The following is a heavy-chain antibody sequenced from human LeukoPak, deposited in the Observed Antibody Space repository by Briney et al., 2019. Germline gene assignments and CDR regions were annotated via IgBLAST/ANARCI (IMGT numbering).Heavy chain of an antibody. Sequence: SETLSLTCTVSGGSISSGSYYWSWIRQPAGKGLEWIGRIYTSGSTNYNPSLKSRVTISLDTSKNQFSLKLSSVTAADTAVYYCASHGRGPLLDGRYYYYMDVWGKGTTVTVSS. V-gene: IGHV4-61*02. CDR2: IYTSGST. D-gene: IGHD6-19*01. CDR3: ASHGRGPLLDGRYYYYMDV. J-gene: IGHJ6*03. CDR1: GGSISSGSYY.